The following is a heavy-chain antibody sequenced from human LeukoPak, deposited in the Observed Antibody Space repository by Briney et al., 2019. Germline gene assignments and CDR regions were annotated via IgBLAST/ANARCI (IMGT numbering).Heavy chain of an antibody. J-gene: IGHJ4*02. CDR2: INWDGYSK. CDR3: VRDLRTDYAFDS. V-gene: IGHV3-20*04. CDR1: GFIFDDYG. D-gene: IGHD4-17*01. Sequence: GGSLRLSCAASGFIFDDYGMTWVRQGPGEGREWCSGINWDGYSKGYEDSVRGRVTISRDNAKSTLYLQMNSLRPEDTALYYCVRDLRTDYAFDSWGQGTLVTVSS.